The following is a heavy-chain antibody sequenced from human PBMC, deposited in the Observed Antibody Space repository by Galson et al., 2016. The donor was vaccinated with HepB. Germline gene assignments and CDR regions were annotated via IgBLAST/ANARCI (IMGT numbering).Heavy chain of an antibody. CDR3: AKDPEDSAPPNC. CDR1: GFTFTSCA. D-gene: IGHD1-26*01. CDR2: ISAHGTTT. V-gene: IGHV3-23*01. Sequence: SLRLSCAASGFTFTSCAMTWVRQAPEKGLQWVSSISAHGTTTYYADSVKGRFTISRDNSKNTLYLQMNSLRAADTAVFYCAKDPEDSAPPNCWGQGTLVIVSS. J-gene: IGHJ4*02.